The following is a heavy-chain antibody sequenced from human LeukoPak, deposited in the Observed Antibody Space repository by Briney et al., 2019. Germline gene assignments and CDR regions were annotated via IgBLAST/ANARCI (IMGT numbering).Heavy chain of an antibody. Sequence: GGSLRLSCAASGFTFSSYSMNWVRQAPGKGLEWVSSITSSSSYIYYADSVKGRFTISRDNAKNSLYLQMNSLRAEDTAVYYCARWVGELNPVDYWGQGTLVTVSS. V-gene: IGHV3-21*01. CDR3: ARWVGELNPVDY. CDR1: GFTFSSYS. J-gene: IGHJ4*02. CDR2: ITSSSSYI. D-gene: IGHD3-16*01.